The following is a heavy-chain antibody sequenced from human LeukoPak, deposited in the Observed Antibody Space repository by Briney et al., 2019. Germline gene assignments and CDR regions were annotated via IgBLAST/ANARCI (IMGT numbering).Heavy chain of an antibody. CDR3: AKDLNSGVANGVLDY. Sequence: PGGSLRLSCAASGFTFDDYAMHWVRQAPGKGLEWVSGISWNSGSIGYADSVKGRFTISRDNAKNSLYLQMNSLRAEDTALYYCAKDLNSGVANGVLDYWGQGTLVTVSS. D-gene: IGHD2-8*01. CDR2: ISWNSGSI. V-gene: IGHV3-9*01. J-gene: IGHJ4*02. CDR1: GFTFDDYA.